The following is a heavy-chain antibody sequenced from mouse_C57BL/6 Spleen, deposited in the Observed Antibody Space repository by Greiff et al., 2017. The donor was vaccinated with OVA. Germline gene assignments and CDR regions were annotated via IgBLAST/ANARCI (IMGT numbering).Heavy chain of an antibody. CDR3: VRQTLSYYYGSSFDY. D-gene: IGHD1-1*01. CDR2: IRSKSNNYAT. Sequence: EVMLVESGGGLVQPKGSLKLSCAASGFSFNTYAMNWVRQAPGKGLEWVARIRSKSNNYATYYADSVKDRFTISRDDSESMLYLQMNNLKTEDTAMYYCVRQTLSYYYGSSFDYWGQGTTLTVSS. J-gene: IGHJ2*01. CDR1: GFSFNTYA. V-gene: IGHV10-1*01.